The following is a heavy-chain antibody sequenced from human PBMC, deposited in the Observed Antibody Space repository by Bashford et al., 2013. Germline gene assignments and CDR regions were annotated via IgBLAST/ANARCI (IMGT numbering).Heavy chain of an antibody. CDR3: ATTMVRGSLFDY. Sequence: ASVKVSCKASGYTFNTYGLSWVRLAPGQGLEWMGWISAYNGNTNYAQNFQGRVTMTEDTSTDTAYMELSSLRSEDTAVYYCATTMVRGSLFDYWGQGTLVTVSS. D-gene: IGHD3-10*01. J-gene: IGHJ4*02. CDR1: GYTFNTYG. V-gene: IGHV1-18*01. CDR2: ISAYNGNT.